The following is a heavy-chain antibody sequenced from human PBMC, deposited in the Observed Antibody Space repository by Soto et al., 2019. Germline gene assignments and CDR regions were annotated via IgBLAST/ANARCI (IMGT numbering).Heavy chain of an antibody. D-gene: IGHD6-19*01. J-gene: IGHJ4*02. V-gene: IGHV3-48*04. Sequence: GSLRLSCAASGFTFSSYWMTWVRQAPGKGLEWVSYISSSANTIYYADSVRGRFTISRDNAKNSLYLQMNSLRAEDTAVYYCARDRYSSGWIDGYWGQGTLVTVSS. CDR2: ISSSANTI. CDR3: ARDRYSSGWIDGY. CDR1: GFTFSSYW.